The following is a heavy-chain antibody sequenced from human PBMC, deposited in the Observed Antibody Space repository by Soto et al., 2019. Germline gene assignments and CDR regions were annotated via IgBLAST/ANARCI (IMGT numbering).Heavy chain of an antibody. CDR2: IYPGDSDT. D-gene: IGHD6-13*01. CDR1: GYSFTSYC. CDR3: SRCKYSTSVRYLQH. V-gene: IGHV5-51*07. J-gene: IGHJ1*01. Sequence: GESLKISRTATGYSFTSYCIRWQHQLPWSGLEWLGIIYPGDSDTRYSPSFQGHVAISGDMSISTACLQRTSLKASGTAIYYCSRCKYSTSVRYLQHGGHGTPVTVSS.